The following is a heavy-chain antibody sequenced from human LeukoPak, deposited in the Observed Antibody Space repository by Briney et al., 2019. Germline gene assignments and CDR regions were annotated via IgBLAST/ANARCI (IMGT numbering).Heavy chain of an antibody. CDR1: GYTFTGYY. CDR3: TSFNSDTAMVNPNWFDP. V-gene: IGHV1-2*02. CDR2: INPNSGGT. D-gene: IGHD5-18*01. J-gene: IGHJ5*02. Sequence: ASVKVSCKASGYTFTGYYMHWVRQAPGQGLEWMGWINPNSGGTNYAQKFQGRVTMTRDTSISTAYMELSRLRSDDTAVYYCTSFNSDTAMVNPNWFDPWGQGTLVTVSS.